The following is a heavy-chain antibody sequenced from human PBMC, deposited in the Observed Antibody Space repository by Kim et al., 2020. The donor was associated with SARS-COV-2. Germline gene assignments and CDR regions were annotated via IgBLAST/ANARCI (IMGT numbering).Heavy chain of an antibody. CDR3: AKVSWQRLQQQRDY. V-gene: IGHV3-23*01. Sequence: GGSLRLSCVASGFTFSSYDWSWVRQAPGKGLEWVSAIDFRGTTYYADSVKGRFTISRDNSKNTLYLQMINLRAEDTAVYYCAKVSWQRLQQQRDYWGQGTLVTVSS. CDR2: IDFRGTT. J-gene: IGHJ4*02. D-gene: IGHD6-13*01. CDR1: GFTFSSYD.